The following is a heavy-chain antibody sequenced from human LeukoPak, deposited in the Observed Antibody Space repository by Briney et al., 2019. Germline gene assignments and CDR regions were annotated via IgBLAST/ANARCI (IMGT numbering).Heavy chain of an antibody. CDR2: VYHIGTT. J-gene: IGHJ3*02. Sequence: SETLSLTCAVSAFSFSGLYYWGWVRQAPGKGRWWVGTVYHIGTTSINPSLRTRLTLPTAPPTKQFFLTVGSVTAADPAISFRVNLQRGGAFDTWGQGTMVSVFS. V-gene: IGHV4-38-2*01. CDR3: VNLQRGGAFDT. D-gene: IGHD3-16*01. CDR1: AFSFSGLYY.